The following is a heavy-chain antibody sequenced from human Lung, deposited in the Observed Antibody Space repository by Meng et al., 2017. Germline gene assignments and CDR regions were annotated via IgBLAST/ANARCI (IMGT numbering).Heavy chain of an antibody. CDR2: IGHSGFT. D-gene: IGHD6-19*01. J-gene: IGHJ5*02. CDR3: VRSSAWVRTGFDP. V-gene: IGHV4-39*01. CDR1: GGSISTSGYY. Sequence: QLQASGPGLVKPSEALSLTCSVSGGSISTSGYYWGWIRQPPGKGLEWIGSIGHSGFTYYTPSLKSRVAVSLDTSKSQFSLMLTSVTAADTAVYYCVRSSAWVRTGFDPWGQGTLVTVSS.